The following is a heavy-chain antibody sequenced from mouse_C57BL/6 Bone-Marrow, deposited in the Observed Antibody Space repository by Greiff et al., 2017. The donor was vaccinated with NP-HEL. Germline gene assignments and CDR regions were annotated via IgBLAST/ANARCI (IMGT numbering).Heavy chain of an antibody. CDR1: GYTFTSYW. CDR3: ARKNWERVSWFAY. CDR2: IDPSDSYT. V-gene: IGHV1-69*01. J-gene: IGHJ3*01. Sequence: VQLQQPGAELVMPGASVKLSCKASGYTFTSYWMHWVKQRPGQGLEWIGEIDPSDSYTNYNQKFKGKSTLTVDESSSTAYMQLSSLTSEDSAVYYCARKNWERVSWFAYWGQGTLVTVAA. D-gene: IGHD4-1*01.